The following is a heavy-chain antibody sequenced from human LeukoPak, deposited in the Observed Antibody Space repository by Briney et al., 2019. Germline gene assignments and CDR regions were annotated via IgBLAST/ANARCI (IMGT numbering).Heavy chain of an antibody. CDR2: FTGSGGSI. CDR3: AKVGDTSMVKPYWYFDL. V-gene: IGHV3-23*01. CDR1: GSTFNSYA. J-gene: IGHJ2*01. Sequence: GGPLRLSCAASGSTFNSYAMSWVRQAPGRGVEGVSTFTGSGGSIYYADSVKGRFTISRDDSKNTLVLQMNSLRAEDTAVYYCAKVGDTSMVKPYWYFDLWGRGTLVTVSS. D-gene: IGHD2-8*01.